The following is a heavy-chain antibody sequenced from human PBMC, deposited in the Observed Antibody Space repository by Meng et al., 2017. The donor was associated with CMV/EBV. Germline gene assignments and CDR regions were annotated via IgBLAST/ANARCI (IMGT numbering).Heavy chain of an antibody. D-gene: IGHD6-19*01. V-gene: IGHV4-34*01. Sequence: QITQGGEGMLEPLEYYYVAAGVYGGDFSGDDGTGIGHPLGKRMEWIGEINHSVVTQYNPSLTSRVTISVDSSNNQYSLKLSSVTAANTAVYDCDSGRQWLVRVWFDHWGQGTLVTVSS. CDR1: GGDFSGDD. CDR3: DSGRQWLVRVWFDH. J-gene: IGHJ5*02. CDR2: INHSVVT.